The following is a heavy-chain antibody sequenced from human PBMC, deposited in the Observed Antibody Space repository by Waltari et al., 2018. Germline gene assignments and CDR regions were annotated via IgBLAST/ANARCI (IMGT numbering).Heavy chain of an antibody. CDR3: ATELSQLLYGRDTYFHH. J-gene: IGHJ1*01. V-gene: IGHV1-24*01. CDR2: LDPENWET. Sequence: QVQLVQSGAEVKKPGASVKVSCKASGYTLPELSLHRVGQPPGKGLEWRGGLDPENWETIYAQKYQGRVSMTEDTSTDTAYMELSSLRSEDSAVYYCATELSQLLYGRDTYFHHWGQGTLVTVSS. D-gene: IGHD2-2*02. CDR1: GYTLPELS.